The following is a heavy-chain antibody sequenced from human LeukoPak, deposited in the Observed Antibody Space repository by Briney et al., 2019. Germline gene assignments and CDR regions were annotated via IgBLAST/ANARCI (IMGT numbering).Heavy chain of an antibody. CDR1: GFTFSSYA. D-gene: IGHD6-6*01. V-gene: IGHV3-23*01. Sequence: GGSLRLSCAASGFTFSSYAMNWVRQAPGKGLQWVSGISGSGGRTDYADSVKGRFTISRDNSKNTLYLQMNSLRAEDTAIYYCAKGSSIAARTDFDYWGQGTLVTVSS. CDR2: ISGSGGRT. J-gene: IGHJ4*02. CDR3: AKGSSIAARTDFDY.